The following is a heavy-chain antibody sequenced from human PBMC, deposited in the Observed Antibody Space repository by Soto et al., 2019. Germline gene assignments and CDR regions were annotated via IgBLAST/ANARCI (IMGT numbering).Heavy chain of an antibody. CDR2: IYYSGST. Sequence: SETLSLTCSVSGGSISSYYWSWIRQPPGKGLEWIGYIYYSGSTNYNPSLKSRVTISVDTSKNQFSLKLSSVTAADTAVYYCARDGGYYDSSGPNHKFDIWGQGTMVTV. J-gene: IGHJ3*02. CDR3: ARDGGYYDSSGPNHKFDI. D-gene: IGHD3-22*01. CDR1: GGSISSYY. V-gene: IGHV4-59*01.